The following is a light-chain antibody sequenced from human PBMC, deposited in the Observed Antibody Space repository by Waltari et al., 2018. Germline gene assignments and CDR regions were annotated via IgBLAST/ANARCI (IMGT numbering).Light chain of an antibody. J-gene: IGLJ3*02. CDR1: SRDLGVFNY. CDR3: NSYTRKTASVV. V-gene: IGLV2-14*01. CDR2: DVS. Sequence: QSALTQPASVSGSPGQATPISCFGTSRDLGVFNYVSWYQQYPGKAPKLTIYDVSKRPSGVSDRFSGSKSDNTASLTISGLRAEDEADYYCNSYTRKTASVVFGGGTKLTVL.